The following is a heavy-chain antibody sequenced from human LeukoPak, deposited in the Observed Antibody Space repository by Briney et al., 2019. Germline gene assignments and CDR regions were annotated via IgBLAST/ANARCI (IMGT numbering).Heavy chain of an antibody. CDR3: AKSKTAVTTGYLDY. D-gene: IGHD4-17*01. CDR1: GFTFDDYT. CDR2: ISWDGGST. Sequence: PGGSLRPSCAASGFTFDDYTMHWVRQAPGKGLEWVSLISWDGGSTYYADSVKGRFTISRDSSKNSLYLQTNSLRTEDTALYYCAKSKTAVTTGYLDYWGQGTLVTVSS. V-gene: IGHV3-43*01. J-gene: IGHJ4*02.